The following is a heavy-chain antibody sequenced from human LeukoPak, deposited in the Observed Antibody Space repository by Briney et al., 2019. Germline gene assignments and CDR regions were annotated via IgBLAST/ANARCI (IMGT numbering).Heavy chain of an antibody. CDR1: GFTFTDHD. CDR3: VREGEGPLSTDFHY. J-gene: IGHJ4*02. D-gene: IGHD2-21*01. Sequence: ASVKVSCKSSGFTFTDHDIHWGRQGPGQGREGMGYIGPHSTLPRSPQEFQGTVTMTRAASLSPAYMELTRLTPDDPAVYYCVREGEGPLSTDFHYWGQGTLVTVSS. CDR2: IGPHSTLP. V-gene: IGHV1-2*02.